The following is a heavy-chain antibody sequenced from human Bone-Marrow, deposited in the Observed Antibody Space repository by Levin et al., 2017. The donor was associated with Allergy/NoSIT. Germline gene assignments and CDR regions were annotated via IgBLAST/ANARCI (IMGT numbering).Heavy chain of an antibody. V-gene: IGHV3-23*01. CDR2: VTIGGLP. J-gene: IGHJ3*01. CDR1: GFIFTNFD. D-gene: IGHD2-2*01. Sequence: GGSLRLSCAASGFIFTNFDMTWLRQAPGKGLEWVSSVTIGGLPFYMDSVNGRFTISRDNSKSTLYLQMNSLKVEDTAIYYCARGLSSAATRDFFDLWGQGTMVAVS. CDR3: ARGLSSAATRDFFDL.